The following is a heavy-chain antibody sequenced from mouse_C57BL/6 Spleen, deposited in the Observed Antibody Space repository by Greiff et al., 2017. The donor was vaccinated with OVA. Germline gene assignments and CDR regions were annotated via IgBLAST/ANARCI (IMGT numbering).Heavy chain of an antibody. CDR1: GFTFSDYY. D-gene: IGHD2-4*01. CDR2: INYDGSST. J-gene: IGHJ4*01. Sequence: EVKVVESEGGLVQPGSSMKLSCTASGFTFSDYYMAWVRQVPEKGLEWVANINYDGSSTYYLDSLKSRFIISRDNAKNILYLQMSSLKSEDTATYYCARDYDYDGGYYAMDYWGQGTSVTVSS. CDR3: ARDYDYDGGYYAMDY. V-gene: IGHV5-16*01.